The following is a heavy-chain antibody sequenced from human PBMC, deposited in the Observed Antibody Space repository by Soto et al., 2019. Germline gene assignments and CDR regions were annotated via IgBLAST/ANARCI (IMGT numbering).Heavy chain of an antibody. CDR1: GFTFGSYA. V-gene: IGHV3-23*04. Sequence: VQLVESGGGLVQPGGSLRLSCAASGFTFGSYAMTWVRQAPGQGLEWVSGISGGGSGRYYVDSVEARFTISRENPKTLLYRQMNTLRVEDTGVYFCARVRYPSAPRRPLDYSFMDVWGNGKTITVS. CDR2: ISGGGSGR. CDR3: ARVRYPSAPRRPLDYSFMDV. D-gene: IGHD1-20*01. J-gene: IGHJ6*03.